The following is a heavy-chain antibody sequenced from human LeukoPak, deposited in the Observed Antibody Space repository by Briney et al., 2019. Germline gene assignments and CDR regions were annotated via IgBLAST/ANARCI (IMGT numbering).Heavy chain of an antibody. CDR1: GFTFSSYD. J-gene: IGHJ4*02. CDR3: ARSYFYYYDSSGFDY. Sequence: GGSLRLSCAASGFTFSSYDMHWVRQATGKGLEWVSAIGTAGDTYYPGSVKGRFTISRENAKNSLYPQMNSLRAGDTAVYYCARSYFYYYDSSGFDYWGQGTLVTVSS. CDR2: IGTAGDT. D-gene: IGHD3-22*01. V-gene: IGHV3-13*01.